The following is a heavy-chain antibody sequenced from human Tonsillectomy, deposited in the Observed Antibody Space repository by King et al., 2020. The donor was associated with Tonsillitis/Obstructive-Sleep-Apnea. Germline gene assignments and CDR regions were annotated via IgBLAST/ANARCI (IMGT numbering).Heavy chain of an antibody. Sequence: VQLVESGGGVVQPGRSLRLSCAASEFTFSSHGMHWVRQAPGKGLEWVAVIWYDGSNKYYADSVKGRFTISRDNSKNTRYLQMNSLRAEDTAVYYCASDLDGDHAFDYWGQGTLVTVSS. CDR2: IWYDGSNK. J-gene: IGHJ4*02. D-gene: IGHD4-17*01. CDR3: ASDLDGDHAFDY. CDR1: EFTFSSHG. V-gene: IGHV3-33*01.